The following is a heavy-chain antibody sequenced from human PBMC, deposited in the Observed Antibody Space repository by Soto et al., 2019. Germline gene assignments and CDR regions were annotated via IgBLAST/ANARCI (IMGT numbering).Heavy chain of an antibody. CDR3: AKGARSSYYYGLDV. CDR1: GFTFSSYA. J-gene: IGHJ6*02. Sequence: EVQLLESGGGLIQPGGSLRLSCAASGFTFSSYAMSWVRQAPGKGLEWVSGTTGRGGSTFYADSVKGRFTISRDNSESTLYLQMNSLRAEDTALYYCAKGARSSYYYGLDVWGQGTTVTVSS. V-gene: IGHV3-23*01. CDR2: TTGRGGST. D-gene: IGHD6-6*01.